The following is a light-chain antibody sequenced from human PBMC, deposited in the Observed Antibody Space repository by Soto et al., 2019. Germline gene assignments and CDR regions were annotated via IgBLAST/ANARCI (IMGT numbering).Light chain of an antibody. CDR1: RSNIGSNT. CDR3: AAWDDSLNGHVV. V-gene: IGLV1-44*01. CDR2: NDN. J-gene: IGLJ2*01. Sequence: SVLTHPTSSSGTPGDRVTICCSGSRSNIGSNTVNWYQQITGTAPKLLIYNDNQRPSGVPDRFSGSKSGTSGSLAISGLQSEDEGDYYCAAWDDSLNGHVVFGGGTKVTVL.